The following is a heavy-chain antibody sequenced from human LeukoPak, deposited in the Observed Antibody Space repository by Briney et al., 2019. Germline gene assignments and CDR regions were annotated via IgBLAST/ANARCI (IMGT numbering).Heavy chain of an antibody. CDR1: GRSISSYY. V-gene: IGHV4-59*01. D-gene: IGHD3-10*01. CDR2: IYYSGST. J-gene: IGHJ6*02. CDR3: ARDITYYGMDV. Sequence: SETLSLTCTVSGRSISSYYWSWIRQPPGKGLEWIGYIYYSGSTNYNPSLKSRVTISVDTSKNQFSLKLSSVTAADTAVYYCARDITYYGMDVWGQGTTVTVSS.